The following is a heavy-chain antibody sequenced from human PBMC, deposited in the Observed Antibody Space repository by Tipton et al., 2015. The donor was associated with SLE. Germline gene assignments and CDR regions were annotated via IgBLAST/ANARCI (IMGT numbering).Heavy chain of an antibody. CDR2: IESDGIEK. CDR1: GLTFSTYW. CDR3: VRDKVTYFDY. Sequence: SLRLSCAASGLTFSTYWMGWVRQAPGKGPVWVARIESDGIEKAYADSVKGRFTISRDNAKNTLYLQMSGLRAEDTAVYYCVRDKVTYFDYWGQGTLVTVSS. J-gene: IGHJ4*02. V-gene: IGHV3-74*01. D-gene: IGHD4-11*01.